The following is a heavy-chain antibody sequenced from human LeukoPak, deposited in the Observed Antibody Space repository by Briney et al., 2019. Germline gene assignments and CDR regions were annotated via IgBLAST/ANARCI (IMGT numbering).Heavy chain of an antibody. J-gene: IGHJ4*02. Sequence: VASVKVSCKASGYTFTSYYMHWVRQAPGQGLEWMGIINPSGGSTSYAQKFQGRVTMTRDTPTSTVYMELSSLRSEDTAVYYCARDTYSSGWYAYFDYWGQGTLVTVSS. CDR2: INPSGGST. D-gene: IGHD6-19*01. CDR1: GYTFTSYY. CDR3: ARDTYSSGWYAYFDY. V-gene: IGHV1-46*01.